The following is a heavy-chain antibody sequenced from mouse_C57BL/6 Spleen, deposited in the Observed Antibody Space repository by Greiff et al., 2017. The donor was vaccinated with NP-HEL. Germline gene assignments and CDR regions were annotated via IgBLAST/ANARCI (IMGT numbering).Heavy chain of an antibody. CDR2: IYPGDGDT. CDR1: GYAFSSSW. V-gene: IGHV1-82*01. D-gene: IGHD2-1*01. CDR3: APRYYGNGMDY. J-gene: IGHJ4*01. Sequence: QVQLQQSGPELVKPGASVKISCKASGYAFSSSWMNWVKQRPGKGLEWIGRIYPGDGDTNYNGKFKGKATLTADKSSSTAYMQLSSLTSEDSAVYFCAPRYYGNGMDYWGQGTSVTVSS.